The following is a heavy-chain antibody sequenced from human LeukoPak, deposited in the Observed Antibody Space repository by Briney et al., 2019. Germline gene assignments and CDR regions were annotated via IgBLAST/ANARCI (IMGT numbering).Heavy chain of an antibody. V-gene: IGHV4-59*01. Sequence: SETLSLTCTVSGGSIISYYWSWIRQPPGKGLEWIGCIYYSGSTNYNPSLKSRVTISVDTSKNQFSLQLTSVTAADTAVYYCARGSGYSYGYDWFDPWGQGTLVTVSS. CDR1: GGSIISYY. CDR2: IYYSGST. J-gene: IGHJ5*02. D-gene: IGHD5-18*01. CDR3: ARGSGYSYGYDWFDP.